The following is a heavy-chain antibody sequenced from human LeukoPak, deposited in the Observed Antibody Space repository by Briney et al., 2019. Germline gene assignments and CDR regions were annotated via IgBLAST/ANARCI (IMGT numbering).Heavy chain of an antibody. Sequence: GASVIVSCKAFGYTFDTSSITWVRQDPGQRLEWMGWISPRSGNKQYAQGVQGRVTMTTDTSRSTAYMELRSLRPEDTAVYYCTRVRNSNNWWGAFDIWGQGTMVTVSS. V-gene: IGHV1-18*01. J-gene: IGHJ3*02. CDR1: GYTFDTSS. D-gene: IGHD1-1*01. CDR3: TRVRNSNNWWGAFDI. CDR2: ISPRSGNK.